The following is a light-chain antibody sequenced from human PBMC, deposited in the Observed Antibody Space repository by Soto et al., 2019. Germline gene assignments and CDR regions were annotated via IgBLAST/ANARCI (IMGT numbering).Light chain of an antibody. V-gene: IGKV1-39*01. CDR2: AAS. J-gene: IGKJ2*01. CDR3: QQSYNTPPFT. Sequence: DIQMTQSPSSLSASVGDRVTITCRASQSINTYLNWYQQKPGKAPKFLIHAASSLQSGVPSRFSGSGSGTFVTLTIRSLQPEDVATYCCQQSYNTPPFTFGQGTKLEIK. CDR1: QSINTY.